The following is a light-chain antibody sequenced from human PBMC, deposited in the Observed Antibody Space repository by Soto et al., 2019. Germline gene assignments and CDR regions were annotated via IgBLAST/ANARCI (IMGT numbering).Light chain of an antibody. V-gene: IGLV4-69*01. Sequence: QAVVSQSPSASASLGASVKLTCTLSSGHTNYAIAWHQQQPQKGPRYLMRLNSDGSHTKGDGIPDRFSGSSSGAERYLTISSLQPEDEADYYCQTWGTGIWVFGGGTKLTVL. CDR2: LNSDGSH. J-gene: IGLJ3*02. CDR3: QTWGTGIWV. CDR1: SGHTNYA.